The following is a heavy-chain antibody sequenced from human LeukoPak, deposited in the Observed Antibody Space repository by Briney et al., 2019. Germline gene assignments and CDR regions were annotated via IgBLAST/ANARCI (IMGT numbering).Heavy chain of an antibody. CDR3: ACDSNYHRDYYYYMDV. Sequence: GGSLRLSCAASGFTFSSYWMSWVRQAPGKGLEWVANIKQDGSEKYYVDSVKGRFTISRDNAKNSLYLQMNSLRAEDTAVYYCACDSNYHRDYYYYMDVWGKGTTVTVSS. CDR1: GFTFSSYW. V-gene: IGHV3-7*01. D-gene: IGHD4-11*01. J-gene: IGHJ6*03. CDR2: IKQDGSEK.